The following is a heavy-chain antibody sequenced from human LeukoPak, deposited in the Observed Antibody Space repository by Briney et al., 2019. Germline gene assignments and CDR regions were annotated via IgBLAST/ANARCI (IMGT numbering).Heavy chain of an antibody. CDR1: GGSISSSSYY. D-gene: IGHD6-6*01. CDR3: AMIAARQGVDY. J-gene: IGHJ4*02. V-gene: IGHV4-39*07. Sequence: SETLSLTCTVSGGSISSSSYYWGWIRQPPGKGLEWIGSIYYSGSTYYNPSLKSRVTISVDTSKNQFSLKLSSVTAADTAVYYCAMIAARQGVDYWGQGTLVTVSS. CDR2: IYYSGST.